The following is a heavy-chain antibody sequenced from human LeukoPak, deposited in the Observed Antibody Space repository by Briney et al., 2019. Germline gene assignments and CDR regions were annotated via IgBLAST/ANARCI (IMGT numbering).Heavy chain of an antibody. CDR3: ARDINWVGGY. Sequence: GGSLRLSCAASGFTFGRYEMNWVRQAPWKGLEWVSYISSSDNTIYYADSVKGRFTISRDNAKNSLYLQMNSLRAEDTAVYYCARDINWVGGYWGQGTLVTVSS. D-gene: IGHD7-27*01. CDR2: ISSSDNTI. J-gene: IGHJ4*02. CDR1: GFTFGRYE. V-gene: IGHV3-48*03.